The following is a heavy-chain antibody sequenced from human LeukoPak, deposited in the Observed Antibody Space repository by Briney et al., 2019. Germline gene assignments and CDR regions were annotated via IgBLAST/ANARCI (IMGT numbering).Heavy chain of an antibody. V-gene: IGHV3-23*01. CDR1: GFTFSSYA. J-gene: IGHJ5*02. Sequence: GGSLRLSCAASGFTFSSYAMGWVRQGPGRGLDWVSTITGSGTNTYYADSVKGRFTISRDNSKNTLYLQMNSLRAEDTAIYYCAQSRGGWFDPWGQGTLVTVSP. CDR2: ITGSGTNT. CDR3: AQSRGGWFDP. D-gene: IGHD3-16*01.